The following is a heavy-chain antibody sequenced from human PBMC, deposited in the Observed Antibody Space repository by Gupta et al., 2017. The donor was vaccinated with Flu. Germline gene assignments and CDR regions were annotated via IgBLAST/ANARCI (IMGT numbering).Heavy chain of an antibody. V-gene: IGHV1-69*02. CDR1: GGTFSSYT. D-gene: IGHD6-13*01. J-gene: IGHJ4*02. CDR3: ARIAAAGTGWPY. CDR2: IIPILGIA. Sequence: QVQLVQSGAEVKKPGSSVKVSCKASGGTFSSYTISWVRQAPGQGLEWMGRIIPILGIANYAQKFQGRVTITADKSTSTAYMELSSLRSEDTAVYYCARIAAAGTGWPYWGQGTLVTVSS.